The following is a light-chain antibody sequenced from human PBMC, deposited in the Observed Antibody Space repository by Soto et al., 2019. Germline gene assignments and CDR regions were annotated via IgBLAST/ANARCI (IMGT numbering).Light chain of an antibody. Sequence: QSALTQPPSAYGSPVQSVAISCTGTASDIGGYTFVSWYQQHPGKAPKLLIYDVNKRPSGVPDRFSGSKSGNTASLTVSGLQAEDEADYYCSAHGGTNPYVFGTGTKVTVL. J-gene: IGLJ1*01. CDR2: DVN. V-gene: IGLV2-8*01. CDR3: SAHGGTNPYV. CDR1: ASDIGGYTF.